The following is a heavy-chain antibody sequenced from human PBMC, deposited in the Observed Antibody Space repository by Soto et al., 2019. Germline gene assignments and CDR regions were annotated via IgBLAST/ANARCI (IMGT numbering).Heavy chain of an antibody. CDR2: ISYDGSNK. V-gene: IGHV3-30*04. CDR3: ARGHKTDDWYFDH. CDR1: GFTFSSYA. J-gene: IGHJ2*01. Sequence: QVQLVESGGGVVQPGRSLRLSCAASGFTFSSYAMHWVRQAPGKGLEWVAVISYDGSNKYYADSVKGRFTISRDNSKNSLYQQMTSLRSEDAAVYYCARGHKTDDWYFDHWGRGTLVTVSS.